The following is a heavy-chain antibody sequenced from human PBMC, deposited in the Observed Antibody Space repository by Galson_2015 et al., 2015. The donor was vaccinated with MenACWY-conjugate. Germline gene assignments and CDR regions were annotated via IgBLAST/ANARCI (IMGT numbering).Heavy chain of an antibody. CDR3: ARPPLSFWTGYEI. D-gene: IGHD3/OR15-3a*01. CDR2: TSASGGNT. Sequence: SLRLSCAASGFTFTTYAMSWVRQAPGKGLEWVSATSASGGNTYYADSVKGRFTISRDNSKNTLYLQMNSLRAEDTAVYYCARPPLSFWTGYEIWGQGTLVTVSS. CDR1: GFTFTTYA. J-gene: IGHJ4*02. V-gene: IGHV3-23*01.